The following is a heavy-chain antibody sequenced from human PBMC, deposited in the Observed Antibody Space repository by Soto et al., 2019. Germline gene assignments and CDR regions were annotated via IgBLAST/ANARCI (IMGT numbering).Heavy chain of an antibody. CDR3: ARNLYSSGWYYFDY. J-gene: IGHJ4*02. V-gene: IGHV4-39*01. Sequence: SETLSLTCTVSGGSISSSSYYWGWIRQPPGKGLEWIGSIYYSGSTYYNPSLKSRVTISVDTSKNQFSLKLSSVTAADTAVYYCARNLYSSGWYYFDYWGQGTLVTVYS. D-gene: IGHD6-19*01. CDR2: IYYSGST. CDR1: GGSISSSSYY.